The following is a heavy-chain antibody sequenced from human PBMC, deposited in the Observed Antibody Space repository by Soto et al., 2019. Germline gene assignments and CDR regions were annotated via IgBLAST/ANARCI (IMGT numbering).Heavy chain of an antibody. V-gene: IGHV3-30*03. D-gene: IGHD3-10*01. CDR1: AFTVRSYG. CDR2: ISYDGTNK. Sequence: LVESGGGVVQPGGSLRLSCAASAFTVRSYGMHWVRQAPGKGLEWVAVISYDGTNKYYADSVKGRFTISRDNSKNTLYLQMNSLRGEDTAVYYCIRSGNSHSFDYYYNMDVWGQGTTVTVSS. CDR3: IRSGNSHSFDYYYNMDV. J-gene: IGHJ6*02.